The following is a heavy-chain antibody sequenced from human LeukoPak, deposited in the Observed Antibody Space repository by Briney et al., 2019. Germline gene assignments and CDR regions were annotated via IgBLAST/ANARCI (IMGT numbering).Heavy chain of an antibody. V-gene: IGHV3-23*01. CDR1: GFTFHTYA. D-gene: IGHD1-26*01. Sequence: GGSLRLSCAASGFTFHTYAMSWVRQAPGKGLEWVSTISGNGGVATYYTDSVKGRFTISRDDSKNTLYVQMNSLRAEDTAVYYCAKDGSGVDYWGQGTLVTVSS. J-gene: IGHJ4*02. CDR2: ISGNGGVAT. CDR3: AKDGSGVDY.